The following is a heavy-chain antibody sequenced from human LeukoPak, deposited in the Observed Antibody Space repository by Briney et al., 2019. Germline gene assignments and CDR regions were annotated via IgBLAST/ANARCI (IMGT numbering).Heavy chain of an antibody. CDR3: AKSLGAPDDY. CDR1: GFTFSRYW. V-gene: IGHV3-74*01. CDR2: IDSDGTST. D-gene: IGHD1-26*01. J-gene: IGHJ4*02. Sequence: GGSLRLSCTAAGFTFSRYWMHWVRQAPGKGLVWVSRIDSDGTSTSYAPSVKGRFTISRDNAKNTLYLQMNSLRAKDTAVYYCAKSLGAPDDYWGQGTLVTVSS.